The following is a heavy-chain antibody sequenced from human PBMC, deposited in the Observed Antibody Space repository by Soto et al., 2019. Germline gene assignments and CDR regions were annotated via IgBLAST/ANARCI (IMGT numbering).Heavy chain of an antibody. D-gene: IGHD2-2*01. CDR1: GFSFSTYG. V-gene: IGHV3-21*01. Sequence: AGGSLRLSCAASGFSFSTYGMNWVRQAPGEGLEWVSSISSTSSFVYYADSMKGRFTISRDNAKNSLYLQMNSLRADDTAVYYCARGASVYYYYYYGMDVWGQGTTVTVSS. J-gene: IGHJ6*02. CDR3: ARGASVYYYYYYGMDV. CDR2: ISSTSSFV.